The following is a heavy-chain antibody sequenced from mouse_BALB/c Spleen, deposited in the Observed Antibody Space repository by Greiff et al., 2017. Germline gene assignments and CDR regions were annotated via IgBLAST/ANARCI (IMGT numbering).Heavy chain of an antibody. J-gene: IGHJ4*01. Sequence: VQLQQSGPGLVKPSQSLSLTCTVTGYSITSDYAWNWIRQFPGNKLEWMGYISYSGSTSYNPSLKSRISITRDTSKNQFFLQLNSVTTEDTATYYCAGGNYYAMDYWGQGTSVTVSS. CDR1: GYSITSDYA. CDR2: ISYSGST. CDR3: AGGNYYAMDY. D-gene: IGHD2-1*01. V-gene: IGHV3-2*02.